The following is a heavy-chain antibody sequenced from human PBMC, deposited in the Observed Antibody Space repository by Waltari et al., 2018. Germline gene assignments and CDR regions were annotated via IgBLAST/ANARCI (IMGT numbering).Heavy chain of an antibody. V-gene: IGHV3-21*01. D-gene: IGHD2-21*02. J-gene: IGHJ4*02. CDR3: TRVTYCGGDCSGDY. CDR1: GFTFSSNT. CDR2: ITSGGNFI. Sequence: EVQLVESGGGLVKPGGSMGLSCAASGFTFSSNTMMWVRQAPGKGLEWVSSITSGGNFIYYADSVKGRFTSSRDNAKNSLYLQMSSLRAEDTAVYYCTRVTYCGGDCSGDYWGQGSLVTVSS.